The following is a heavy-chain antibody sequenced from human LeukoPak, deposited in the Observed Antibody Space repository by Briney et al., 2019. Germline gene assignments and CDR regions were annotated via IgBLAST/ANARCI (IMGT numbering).Heavy chain of an antibody. D-gene: IGHD6-13*01. Sequence: PGGSLRLSCAASGFTFSSYAMSWVRQAPGRGLEWVSAISGRDGRTYYTDSVMGRFTISRDNSRDTLYLQMNSLRAEDTAVYYCSTSPSFGSSWYQFNYWGQGTLVTVSS. CDR2: ISGRDGRT. J-gene: IGHJ4*02. CDR1: GFTFSSYA. CDR3: STSPSFGSSWYQFNY. V-gene: IGHV3-23*01.